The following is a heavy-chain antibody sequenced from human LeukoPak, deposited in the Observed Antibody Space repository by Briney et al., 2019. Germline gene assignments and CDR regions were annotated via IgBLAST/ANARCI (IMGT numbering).Heavy chain of an antibody. J-gene: IGHJ4*02. V-gene: IGHV4-59*08. Sequence: SETLSLTCTVSGGPISTYYWSWIRQPPGKGLEWIGYVYYSGSTNYNPSLKSRVTISVDTSKNQLSLNLRSVTAADTGVYYCARLYGSSGFYFDYWGQGTLVTVSS. D-gene: IGHD6-13*01. CDR1: GGPISTYY. CDR3: ARLYGSSGFYFDY. CDR2: VYYSGST.